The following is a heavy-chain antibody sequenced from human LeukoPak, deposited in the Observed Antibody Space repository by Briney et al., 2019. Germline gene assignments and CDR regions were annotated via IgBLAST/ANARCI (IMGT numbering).Heavy chain of an antibody. CDR3: ARGWELPGSGVDAFDI. Sequence: SVKVSCKASGYTFTNYAMHWVRQAPGQGLEWMGGIIPIFGTANYAQKFQGRVTITADESTSTAYMELSSLRSEDTAVYYCARGWELPGSGVDAFDIWGQGTMVTVSS. J-gene: IGHJ3*02. CDR2: IIPIFGTA. D-gene: IGHD1-26*01. V-gene: IGHV1-69*13. CDR1: GYTFTNYA.